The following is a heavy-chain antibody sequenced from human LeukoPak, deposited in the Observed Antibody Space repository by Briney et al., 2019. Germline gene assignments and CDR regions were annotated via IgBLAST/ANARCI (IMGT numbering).Heavy chain of an antibody. Sequence: SETLSLTCIVSGGSISSYYWSWIRQPAGKGLEWIGRIYTSGSTNYNPSLKSRVTMSVDTSKNQFSLKLSSVTAADTAVYYCARGSPGDSYGTFDYWGQGTLVTVSS. J-gene: IGHJ4*02. D-gene: IGHD5-18*01. CDR2: IYTSGST. CDR3: ARGSPGDSYGTFDY. V-gene: IGHV4-4*07. CDR1: GGSISSYY.